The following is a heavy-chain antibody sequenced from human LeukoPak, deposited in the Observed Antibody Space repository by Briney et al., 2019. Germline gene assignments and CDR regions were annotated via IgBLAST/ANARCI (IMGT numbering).Heavy chain of an antibody. CDR1: GGSFSGYY. V-gene: IGHV4-34*01. CDR3: AKSNGYGLVDI. D-gene: IGHD3-10*01. CDR2: INHSGST. Sequence: SETLSLTCAVYGGSFSGYYWSWIRQPPGKGLEWIGEINHSGSTNYNPSLKSQVTISVDTSKNQFSLKLNSVTAADTAVYYCAKSNGYGLVDIWGQGTMVTVSS. J-gene: IGHJ3*02.